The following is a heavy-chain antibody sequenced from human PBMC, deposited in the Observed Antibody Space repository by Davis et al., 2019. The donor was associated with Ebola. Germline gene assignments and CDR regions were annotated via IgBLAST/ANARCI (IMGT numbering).Heavy chain of an antibody. CDR2: VNSDGRST. CDR3: AREAEDYYGMDV. J-gene: IGHJ6*04. Sequence: GESLKISCAASGFTFSSYWMHWVRQAPGKGLVWVSRVNSDGRSTSYADSVKGRFTISRDNAKNTLYLQMKSLRAEDTAVYYCAREAEDYYGMDVWGKGTTVTVSS. D-gene: IGHD6-19*01. V-gene: IGHV3-74*01. CDR1: GFTFSSYW.